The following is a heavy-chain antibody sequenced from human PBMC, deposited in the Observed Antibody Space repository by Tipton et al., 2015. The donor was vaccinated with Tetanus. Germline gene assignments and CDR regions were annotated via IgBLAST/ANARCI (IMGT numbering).Heavy chain of an antibody. CDR3: ARDHRPTSRGSESYYYYGLDV. D-gene: IGHD3-10*01. CDR1: GFTFSSYA. V-gene: IGHV3-21*06. CDR2: ISGTGKYI. J-gene: IGHJ6*02. Sequence: SLRLSCVASGFTFSSYAMSWVRQAPGEGLEWVSTISGTGKYIYYADSVKGRFTISRDNAKNSLSLEMNSLRADDTAVYYCARDHRPTSRGSESYYYYGLDVWGQGTTVTVSS.